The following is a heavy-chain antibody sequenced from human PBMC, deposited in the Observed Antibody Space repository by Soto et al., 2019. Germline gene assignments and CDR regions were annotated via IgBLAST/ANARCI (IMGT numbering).Heavy chain of an antibody. J-gene: IGHJ4*02. D-gene: IGHD6-13*01. Sequence: EVQLLESGGGLVQPGGSLRLSCAASGFTFSSYAMSWVRQAPGKGLEWVSAISGSGGSTYYADSVKGRFTISRDNSKNTLYLQMNSLRAGDTAVYYCAKDREWQQLEPTYFDYWGQGTLVTVSS. CDR3: AKDREWQQLEPTYFDY. CDR1: GFTFSSYA. CDR2: ISGSGGST. V-gene: IGHV3-23*01.